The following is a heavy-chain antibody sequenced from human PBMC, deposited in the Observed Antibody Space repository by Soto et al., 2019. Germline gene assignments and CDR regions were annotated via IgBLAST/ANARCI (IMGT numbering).Heavy chain of an antibody. CDR2: IYYSGST. CDR3: ARDGSVCKERSGYVL. J-gene: IGHJ4*02. V-gene: IGHV4-61*01. CDR1: GGSVSSGSYY. Sequence: SETLSLTCTVSGGSVSSGSYYWSWIRQPPGKGLEWIGYIYYSGSTNYNPSLKSRVTISVDTSKNQFSLKLSSVTAADTAVYYCARDGSVCKERSGYVLWGQGTLVTVSS. D-gene: IGHD5-12*01.